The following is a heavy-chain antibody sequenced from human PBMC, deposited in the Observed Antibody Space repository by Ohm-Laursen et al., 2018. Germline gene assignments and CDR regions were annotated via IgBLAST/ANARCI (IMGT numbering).Heavy chain of an antibody. CDR3: ATSRIGVAGNYFDD. J-gene: IGHJ4*02. D-gene: IGHD6-19*01. Sequence: GASVKVSCKASGYTFTGYYMNWVRQAPGQGLEWMGWINPNSGGTKYAQKFQGRVTMTSDTSISTAYMELSSLRSDDTAVYYCATSRIGVAGNYFDDWGQGTLVTVSS. V-gene: IGHV1-2*02. CDR1: GYTFTGYY. CDR2: INPNSGGT.